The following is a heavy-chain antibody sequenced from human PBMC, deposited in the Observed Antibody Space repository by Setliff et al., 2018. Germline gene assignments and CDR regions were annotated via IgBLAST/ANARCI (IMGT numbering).Heavy chain of an antibody. Sequence: ASVKVSCKVSGYTFTKLSMHWVRQAPGKGLEWMGGFNPEDGETIYAQKFQGRVSMTEDTSRDTAYMELSSLRSEDTAVYFCATGVRQGFYFYMDVWGKGTTVTVSS. CDR2: FNPEDGET. V-gene: IGHV1-24*01. CDR3: ATGVRQGFYFYMDV. CDR1: GYTFTKLS. J-gene: IGHJ6*03. D-gene: IGHD3-3*01.